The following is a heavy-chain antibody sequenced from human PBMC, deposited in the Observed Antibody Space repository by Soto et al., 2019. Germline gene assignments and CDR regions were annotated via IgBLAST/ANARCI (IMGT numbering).Heavy chain of an antibody. CDR1: GFTVSNYW. CDR2: IKNDGTT. J-gene: IGHJ6*02. CDR3: AKDRGEEGLKFLEWFGGMDV. Sequence: GGSLRLSCAASGFTVSNYWMNWVRQSPGQGLVWVSHIKNDGTTSYADSVEGRFTVSRDDAKNSFYLQMNSLRADDTAVYYCAKDRGEEGLKFLEWFGGMDVWGHGTTVTVSS. D-gene: IGHD3-3*01. V-gene: IGHV3-74*01.